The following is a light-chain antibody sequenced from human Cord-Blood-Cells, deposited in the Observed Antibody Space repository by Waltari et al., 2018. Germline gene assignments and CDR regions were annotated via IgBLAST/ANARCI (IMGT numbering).Light chain of an antibody. Sequence: DIQMTQSPSSLSASVGDRVTITCRASQSISSYLNWYQQKPGKAPKLLIYAASSLQSGVPSRCSGSGSGTDCALTMSSLQPEDFATYYWQQSYSTARTFGPGTKVDIK. V-gene: IGKV1-39*01. CDR1: QSISSY. J-gene: IGKJ3*01. CDR2: AAS. CDR3: QQSYSTART.